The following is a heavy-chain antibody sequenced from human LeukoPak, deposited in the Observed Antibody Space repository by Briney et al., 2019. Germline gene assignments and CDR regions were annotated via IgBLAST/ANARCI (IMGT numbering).Heavy chain of an antibody. CDR1: GGSISSGSYY. CDR3: ARETKMATIKRGYYYYYMDV. V-gene: IGHV4-61*02. D-gene: IGHD5-24*01. J-gene: IGHJ6*03. Sequence: SETLSLTCTVAGGSISSGSYYWSWIRQPAGKGLEWIGRIYTRGRTNYNPSLKSRVTISVDTSKNQFSLKLSSVTAADTAVYYCARETKMATIKRGYYYYYMDVWGKGTTVTISS. CDR2: IYTRGRT.